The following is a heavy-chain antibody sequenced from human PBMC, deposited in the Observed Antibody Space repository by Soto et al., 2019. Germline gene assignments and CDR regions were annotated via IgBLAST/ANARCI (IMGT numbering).Heavy chain of an antibody. CDR3: ARGDSTDCSNGVCYTYDY. Sequence: ASVKVSCKASGYSFTDYHIHWVRQAPGQGLEWLGRINPKSGGTSTAQKFQGWVTMTTDTSISTASMELTRLTSDDTAIYYCARGDSTDCSNGVCYTYDYWGQGTLVTVSS. CDR2: INPKSGGT. V-gene: IGHV1-2*04. J-gene: IGHJ4*02. D-gene: IGHD2-8*01. CDR1: GYSFTDYH.